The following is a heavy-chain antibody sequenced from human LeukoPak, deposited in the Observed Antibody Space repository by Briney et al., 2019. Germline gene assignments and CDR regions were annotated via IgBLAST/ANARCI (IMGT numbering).Heavy chain of an antibody. V-gene: IGHV3-11*05. Sequence: GGSLRLSCAASGFTFTDYYLNWIRQAPGKGLEWVSDICPSSSYTNYADSVKGRFSISRDNSKNSMYLQMNSLRAVDTAVYYCARDILTGYYVSGAFDIWGQGTMVTVSS. CDR3: ARDILTGYYVSGAFDI. D-gene: IGHD3-9*01. CDR2: ICPSSSYT. J-gene: IGHJ3*02. CDR1: GFTFTDYY.